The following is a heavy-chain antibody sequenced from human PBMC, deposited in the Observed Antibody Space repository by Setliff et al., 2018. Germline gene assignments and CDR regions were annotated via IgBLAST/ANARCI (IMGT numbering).Heavy chain of an antibody. CDR1: GDSLSGYY. Sequence: NPSETLSLTCAVYGDSLSGYYWSWICQSPKKGLEWIGEIMPGRDTLYSPALESRLTITIDTSKSQFSLKLSSVTAADTAVYYCARHATYYYGSGNLPFDSWGQGTLVTVSS. CDR3: ARHATYYYGSGNLPFDS. V-gene: IGHV4-34*12. CDR2: IMPGRDT. J-gene: IGHJ4*02. D-gene: IGHD3-10*01.